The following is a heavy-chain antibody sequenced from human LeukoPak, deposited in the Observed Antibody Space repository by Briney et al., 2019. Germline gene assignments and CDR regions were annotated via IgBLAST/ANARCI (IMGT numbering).Heavy chain of an antibody. Sequence: SETLSLTCRDYGGSSSNYYWSWVGQPPGKGVEGICEINQSGHTNYNPSLTSRVTLSVETSKYQFSLRLPSVTAADTAVYYCARVVVVAATPDYWGQGTLVTVSS. D-gene: IGHD2-15*01. CDR3: ARVVVVAATPDY. CDR1: GGSSSNYY. V-gene: IGHV4-34*01. J-gene: IGHJ4*02. CDR2: INQSGHT.